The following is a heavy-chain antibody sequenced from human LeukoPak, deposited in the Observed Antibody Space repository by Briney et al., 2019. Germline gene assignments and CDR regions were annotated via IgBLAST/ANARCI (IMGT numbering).Heavy chain of an antibody. Sequence: SETLSLTCTVSGGSISSYYWSWIRQPPGKGLEWIGYIYYSGSTDYNPSLKSRVTISVDTSKNQFSLKLSSVTAADTAVYYCARDNWNYGSSMDVWGQGTTVTVSS. CDR3: ARDNWNYGSSMDV. J-gene: IGHJ6*02. CDR1: GGSISSYY. CDR2: IYYSGST. D-gene: IGHD1-7*01. V-gene: IGHV4-59*01.